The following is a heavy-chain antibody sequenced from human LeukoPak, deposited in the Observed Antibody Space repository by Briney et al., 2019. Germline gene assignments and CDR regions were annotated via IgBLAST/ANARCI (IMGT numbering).Heavy chain of an antibody. V-gene: IGHV3-21*01. J-gene: IGHJ4*02. Sequence: GGSLRLSCAASGFTFSSYTMNWVRRAPGKGLEWVSSISSSSSYIYYADSVKGRFTISRDNAKNSLNLQMNSLRAEDTAVYYCARDWEGPLGYFDYWGQGTLVTVSS. CDR3: ARDWEGPLGYFDY. D-gene: IGHD1-26*01. CDR1: GFTFSSYT. CDR2: ISSSSSYI.